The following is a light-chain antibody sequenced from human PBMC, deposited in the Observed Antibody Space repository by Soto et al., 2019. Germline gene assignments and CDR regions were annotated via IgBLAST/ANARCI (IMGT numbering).Light chain of an antibody. CDR1: SSDVGGYNY. Sequence: QSVLTQPPSASGSPGQSVTISCTGTSSDVGGYNYVSWYQQHPGKAPKLMIYEVSKRPSGVPDRFSGSKSGNTASLTVSGLQAEDVADYYCSSYAGSNKVFGGGTKLTVL. V-gene: IGLV2-8*01. CDR3: SSYAGSNKV. J-gene: IGLJ3*02. CDR2: EVS.